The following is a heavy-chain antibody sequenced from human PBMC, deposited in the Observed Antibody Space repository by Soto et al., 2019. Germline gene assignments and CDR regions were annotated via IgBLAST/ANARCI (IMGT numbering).Heavy chain of an antibody. V-gene: IGHV4-61*01. CDR1: GGSVSRDSNF. Sequence: SETLSLTCTVSGGSVSRDSNFWSWIRQPPGKGLEWIGRISTSGNTNYNPSLNSRLTMSVDTSKNQVSLKLTSVTAADTAVYYCARGGGVPALGDPWGQGTLVTVSS. D-gene: IGHD3-16*01. J-gene: IGHJ5*02. CDR3: ARGGGVPALGDP. CDR2: ISTSGNT.